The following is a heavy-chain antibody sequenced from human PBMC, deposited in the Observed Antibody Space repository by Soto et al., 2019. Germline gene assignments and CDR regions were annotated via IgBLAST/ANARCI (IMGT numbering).Heavy chain of an antibody. D-gene: IGHD6-19*01. J-gene: IGHJ4*02. CDR2: ISSSSSTI. CDR1: GFIFSTYS. V-gene: IGHV3-48*02. Sequence: GGSLRLSCAASGFIFSTYSMNWVRQAPGKGLEWVSYISSSSSTIYYADSVKGRFTISRDKAKNLLYLQMNSLRDEDTAVYYCARGGVAGERVFDYWGQGTVVTVSS. CDR3: ARGGVAGERVFDY.